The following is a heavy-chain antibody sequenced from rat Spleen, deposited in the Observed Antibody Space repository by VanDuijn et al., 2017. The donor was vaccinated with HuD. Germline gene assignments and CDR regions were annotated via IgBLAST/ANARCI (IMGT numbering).Heavy chain of an antibody. V-gene: IGHV5-29*01. D-gene: IGHD1-4*01. CDR3: ARVGTRVSRCAY. J-gene: IGHJ3*01. Sequence: EVQLVESGGGLVQPGRSLTLSCAASGFTFSDYAMAWVRQAPTKGLEWVATISFDGSSTYYGDSVKGRFTISRDNARGTLYLQMDSLRSEDTATYYCARVGTRVSRCAYWCQGTLVTVSS. CDR1: GFTFSDYA. CDR2: ISFDGSST.